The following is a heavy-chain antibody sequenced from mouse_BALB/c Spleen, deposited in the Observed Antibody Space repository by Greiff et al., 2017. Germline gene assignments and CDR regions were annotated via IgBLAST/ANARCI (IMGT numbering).Heavy chain of an antibody. J-gene: IGHJ4*01. Sequence: DVQLQESGGGLVQPGGSLKLSCAASGFTFSSYTMSWVRQTPEKRLEWVAYISNGGGSTYYPDTVKGRFTISRDNAKNTLYLQMSSLKSEDTAMYYCARHDGYYAYAMDYWGQGTSVTVSS. CDR1: GFTFSSYT. CDR2: ISNGGGST. CDR3: ARHDGYYAYAMDY. D-gene: IGHD2-3*01. V-gene: IGHV5-12-2*01.